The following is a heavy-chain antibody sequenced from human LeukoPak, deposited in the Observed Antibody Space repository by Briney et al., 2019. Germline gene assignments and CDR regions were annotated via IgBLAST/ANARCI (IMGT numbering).Heavy chain of an antibody. Sequence: GGSLRLSCAASGFTFSNAWMSWVRQAPGKGLDWVGRIKSKIDGGTTDYAAPVKGRFTISRDDSKNTLYLQMNSLKTEDTAVYYCNTAKSLVWGVLHYGMEVWGQGTTVTVSS. CDR3: NTAKSLVWGVLHYGMEV. D-gene: IGHD3-10*01. CDR1: GFTFSNAW. V-gene: IGHV3-15*01. J-gene: IGHJ6*02. CDR2: IKSKIDGGTT.